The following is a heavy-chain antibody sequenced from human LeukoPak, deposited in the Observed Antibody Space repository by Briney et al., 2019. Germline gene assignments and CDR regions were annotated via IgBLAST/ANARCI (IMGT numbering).Heavy chain of an antibody. CDR3: ARYARRVAYGVDV. CDR2: ISVYNGNT. J-gene: IGHJ6*02. CDR1: GYTFTDYG. V-gene: IGHV1-18*01. Sequence: ASVKVSCKASGYTFTDYGVSWVRQAPGQGLEWTGWISVYNGNTNYAQKLQDRVTMATDTSTSTAYMELRSLRSDDTAVYYCARYARRVAYGVDVWGQGTTVTVSS. D-gene: IGHD2-2*01.